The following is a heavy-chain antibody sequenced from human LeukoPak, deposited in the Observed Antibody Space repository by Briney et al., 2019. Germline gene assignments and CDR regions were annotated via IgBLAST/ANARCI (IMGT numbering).Heavy chain of an antibody. Sequence: GGSLRLSCAASGFTVSSNYMSWVRQAPGKGLEWVSVIYSGGSTYYADSVKGRFTISRDNSKNTLYLQMNSLRAEDTAVYYCARDTQGYYYGSGSYYFYWGQGTLVTVSS. V-gene: IGHV3-66*01. J-gene: IGHJ4*02. CDR2: IYSGGST. CDR1: GFTVSSNY. CDR3: ARDTQGYYYGSGSYYFY. D-gene: IGHD3-10*01.